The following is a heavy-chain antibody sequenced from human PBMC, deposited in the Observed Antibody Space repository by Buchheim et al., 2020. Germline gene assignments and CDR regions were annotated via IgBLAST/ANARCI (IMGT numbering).Heavy chain of an antibody. J-gene: IGHJ6*02. D-gene: IGHD5-18*01. V-gene: IGHV1-46*01. Sequence: QVQLVQSGAEVKKPGASVKVSCKASGYTFTSYYMHWVRQAPGQGLEWMGIINPSGGSTSYAQKFQGRVTMTRDTSTSTVYMELSSLRSEDTAVYYCARDLWSGDTAMVPPGYYYGMDVWGQGTT. CDR3: ARDLWSGDTAMVPPGYYYGMDV. CDR1: GYTFTSYY. CDR2: INPSGGST.